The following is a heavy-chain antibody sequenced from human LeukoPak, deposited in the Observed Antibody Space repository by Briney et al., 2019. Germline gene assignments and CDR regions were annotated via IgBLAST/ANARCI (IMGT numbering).Heavy chain of an antibody. V-gene: IGHV3-53*01. CDR2: IYTGGST. J-gene: IGHJ4*02. Sequence: VGSLRLSCAASGFTVSSDDMSWGRQAPGKGLEGWSVIYTGGSTYYADSVKGPFTISTDNSKNTLYLQTNSLRAEDTAVYYRARARDGYNFWYFDYWGQGTLVTVSS. D-gene: IGHD5-24*01. CDR1: GFTVSSDD. CDR3: ARARDGYNFWYFDY.